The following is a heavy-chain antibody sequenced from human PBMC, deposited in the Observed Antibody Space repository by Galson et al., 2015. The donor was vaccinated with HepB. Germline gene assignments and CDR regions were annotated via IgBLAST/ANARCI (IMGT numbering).Heavy chain of an antibody. CDR3: VREGVVVTGVATFYFDY. Sequence: SPRLSCAASGFTFSNYAIHWIRQPPGKGLEWVAVLSYDGSRKYFGDSVKGRFTISRDNSKNTLFLQMNSLRVEDTAVYYCVREGVVVTGVATFYFDYWGQGTLVTVSS. V-gene: IGHV3-30*14. CDR1: GFTFSNYA. J-gene: IGHJ4*02. D-gene: IGHD2-21*02. CDR2: LSYDGSRK.